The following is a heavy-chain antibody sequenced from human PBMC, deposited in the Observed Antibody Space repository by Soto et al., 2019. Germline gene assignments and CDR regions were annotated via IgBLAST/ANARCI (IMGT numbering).Heavy chain of an antibody. CDR1: GYTFTSYG. J-gene: IGHJ6*02. D-gene: IGHD6-19*01. V-gene: IGHV1-18*01. CDR3: ARKTHSSGWYSAVSYYYYVMAV. CDR2: ISAYNGNT. Sequence: ASVKVSCKASGYTFTSYGISWVRQAPGQGLEWMGWISAYNGNTNYAQKLQGRVTMTTDTSTSTAYMELRSLRSDDTAVYYCARKTHSSGWYSAVSYYYYVMAVWGQGSTVTVSS.